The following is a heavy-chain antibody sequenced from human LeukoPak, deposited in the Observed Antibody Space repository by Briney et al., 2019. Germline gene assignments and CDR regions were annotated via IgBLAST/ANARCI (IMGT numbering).Heavy chain of an antibody. J-gene: IGHJ4*02. CDR3: ARGSPITGTTDY. CDR1: GGSFSGYY. CDR2: INHSGST. V-gene: IGHV4-34*01. Sequence: SDTLSLTCAVYGGSFSGYYWSWIRQPPGKGLEWIGEINHSGSTNYNPSLKSRVTISVDTSKNQFSLKLSSVTAADTAVYYCARGSPITGTTDYWGQGTLVTVSS. D-gene: IGHD1-7*01.